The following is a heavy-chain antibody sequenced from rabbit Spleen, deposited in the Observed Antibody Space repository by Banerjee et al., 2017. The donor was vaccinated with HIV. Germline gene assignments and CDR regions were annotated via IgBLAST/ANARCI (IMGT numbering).Heavy chain of an antibody. CDR3: VRARPYPFVL. Sequence: QEQLVESGGGLVKPEGSLKLSCTASGFSFSNKAVMCWVRQAPGKGLEWIACINAVTGKAVYASWAKGRFTFSKTSSTTVTLQMTSLTAADTATYFCVRARPYPFVLWGQGTLVTVS. CDR2: INAVTGKA. V-gene: IGHV1S45*01. J-gene: IGHJ6*01. D-gene: IGHD1-1*01. CDR1: GFSFSNKAV.